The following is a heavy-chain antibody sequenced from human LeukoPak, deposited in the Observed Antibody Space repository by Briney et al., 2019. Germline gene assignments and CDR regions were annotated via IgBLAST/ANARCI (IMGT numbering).Heavy chain of an antibody. CDR2: ISWNSGSI. CDR1: GFTFSSYS. Sequence: HPGGSLRLSCAASGFTFSSYSMTWVRQAPGKGLEWVSGISWNSGSIGYADSVKGRFTISRDNAKNSLYLQMNSLRAEDTALYYCAKDIFTGIAAAGAIDYWGQGTLVTVTS. CDR3: AKDIFTGIAAAGAIDY. D-gene: IGHD6-13*01. V-gene: IGHV3-9*01. J-gene: IGHJ4*02.